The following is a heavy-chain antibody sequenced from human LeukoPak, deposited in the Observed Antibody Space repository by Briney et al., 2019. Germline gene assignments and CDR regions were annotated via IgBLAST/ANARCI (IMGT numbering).Heavy chain of an antibody. J-gene: IGHJ6*02. D-gene: IGHD3-10*01. CDR2: INHSGST. CDR1: GGSFSGYY. Sequence: SETLSLTCAVYGGSFSGYYWGWIRQPPGKGLEWIGEINHSGSTNYNPSLKSRVTISVDTSKNQFSLKLSSVTAADTAVYYCEGYYGSGKRYGMDVWGQGTTVTVSS. V-gene: IGHV4-34*01. CDR3: EGYYGSGKRYGMDV.